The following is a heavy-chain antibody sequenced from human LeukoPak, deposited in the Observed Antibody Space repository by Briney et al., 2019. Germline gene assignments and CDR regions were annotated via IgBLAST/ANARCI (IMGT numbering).Heavy chain of an antibody. CDR3: AKSGGYGLIDY. V-gene: IGHV4-39*01. Sequence: PSETLSLSCAVSGASISGSGYYLGWIRQPPGKGLEWIGNIYYTGNTYYNASLQSRVTISIDTSKNQFSLRLNSVTAADTAMYYCAKSGGYGLIDYWGQGTLVTVSS. CDR1: GASISGSGYY. CDR2: IYYTGNT. D-gene: IGHD1-26*01. J-gene: IGHJ4*02.